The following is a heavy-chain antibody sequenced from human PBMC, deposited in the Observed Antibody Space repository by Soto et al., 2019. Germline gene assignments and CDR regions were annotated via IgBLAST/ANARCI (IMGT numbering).Heavy chain of an antibody. V-gene: IGHV5-51*01. J-gene: IGHJ6*02. Sequence: PGECLKISCKGSGYSFTSYWIGWVRQMPGKGLEWMGIIYPGDSDTRYSPSFQGQVTISADKSISTAYLQWSSLKASDTAMYYCARGGSGWQTYYYYGMDVWGQGTTVTVSS. CDR3: ARGGSGWQTYYYYGMDV. CDR2: IYPGDSDT. CDR1: GYSFTSYW. D-gene: IGHD6-19*01.